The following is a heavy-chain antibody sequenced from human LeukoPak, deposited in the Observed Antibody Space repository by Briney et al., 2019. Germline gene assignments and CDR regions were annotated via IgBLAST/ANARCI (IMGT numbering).Heavy chain of an antibody. CDR2: IYTSGST. Sequence: PSQTLSLTCTVSGGSISSGSYYWSWIRQPAGKGLEWIGHIYTSGSTSYNPSLKSRVAISIDTSKNQFSLKLSSVTAPDTAVYYCARDPEPGVVDYWGQGTLVTVSS. CDR3: ARDPEPGVVDY. D-gene: IGHD1-14*01. J-gene: IGHJ4*02. CDR1: GGSISSGSYY. V-gene: IGHV4-61*09.